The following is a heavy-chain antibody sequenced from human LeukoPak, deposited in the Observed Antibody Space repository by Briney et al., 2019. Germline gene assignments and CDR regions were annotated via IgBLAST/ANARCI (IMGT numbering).Heavy chain of an antibody. CDR3: AREGCSSTSCYDY. D-gene: IGHD2-2*01. V-gene: IGHV3-48*03. CDR1: GFTFSSYE. Sequence: GGSLRLSCAASGFTFSSYEMNWVRQAPGKGLEWVSYISSSGSTIYYAGSVKGRFTISRDNAKNSLYLQMNSLRAEDTAVYYCAREGCSSTSCYDYWGQGTLVTVSS. CDR2: ISSSGSTI. J-gene: IGHJ4*02.